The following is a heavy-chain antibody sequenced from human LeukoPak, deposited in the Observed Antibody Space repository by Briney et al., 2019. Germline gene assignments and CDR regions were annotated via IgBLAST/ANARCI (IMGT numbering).Heavy chain of an antibody. CDR2: IYHSGRT. Sequence: PSETLSLTCTVSGGSISSYYWSWIRQPPGKGLEWIGYIYHSGRTNYNPSLKSRVTISVDTSKNQLSLKLSPVTAADTAVYYCARTTEGYCRGGSCYYYYYYMDVWGKGTTVTVSS. CDR3: ARTTEGYCRGGSCYYYYYYMDV. D-gene: IGHD2-15*01. V-gene: IGHV4-59*01. CDR1: GGSISSYY. J-gene: IGHJ6*03.